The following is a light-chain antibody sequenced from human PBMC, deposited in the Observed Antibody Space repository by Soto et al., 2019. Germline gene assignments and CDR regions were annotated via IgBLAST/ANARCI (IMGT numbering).Light chain of an antibody. J-gene: IGKJ5*01. V-gene: IGKV3D-15*01. Sequence: EIVMTQSPVTLSVSPGESATLSCRASERISNNLAWYQQKPGQAPRLLIYSASTRATGIPARFIGSGSATEFTLTISSLQSEDFAVYYCQQYNNWFLISFGQGTRLEIQ. CDR1: ERISNN. CDR3: QQYNNWFLIS. CDR2: SAS.